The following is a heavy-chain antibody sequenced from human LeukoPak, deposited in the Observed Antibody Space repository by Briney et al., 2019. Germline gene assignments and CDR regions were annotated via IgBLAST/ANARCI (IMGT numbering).Heavy chain of an antibody. J-gene: IGHJ4*02. Sequence: SETLSLTCAVYGGSSSGYYWSWLRQPPGKGLEWIGEINHSGSTNYNPSLKSRVTISVDTSKNQFSLKLSSVTAADTAVYYCATTVRGYRFYFDYWGQGTLVTVSS. CDR3: ATTVRGYRFYFDY. CDR1: GGSSSGYY. V-gene: IGHV4-34*01. D-gene: IGHD5-18*01. CDR2: INHSGST.